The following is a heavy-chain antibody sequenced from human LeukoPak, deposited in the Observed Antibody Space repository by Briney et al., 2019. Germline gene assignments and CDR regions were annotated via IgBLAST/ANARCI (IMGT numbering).Heavy chain of an antibody. J-gene: IGHJ4*02. CDR1: GFTFSSYA. CDR2: ISGSGGST. CDR3: AKDARYFDWLLFYFDY. D-gene: IGHD3-9*01. V-gene: IGHV3-23*01. Sequence: PGGSLRLSCAASGFTFSSYAMSWVRQAPGKGLEWVSAISGSGGSTYYADSVKGRFTISRDNSKNTLYLQMNSLRDEDTAVYYCAKDARYFDWLLFYFDYWGQGTLVTVSS.